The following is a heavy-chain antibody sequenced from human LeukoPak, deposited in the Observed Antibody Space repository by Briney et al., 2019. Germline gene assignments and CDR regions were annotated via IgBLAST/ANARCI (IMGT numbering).Heavy chain of an antibody. J-gene: IGHJ6*03. Sequence: SVKVSCKASGSTFSSYGITWVRQAPGQGLELMGGIIPIFGTTDYGQKFQGRVPITTDESTSTAYMELRSMRTEATAMDYCCRTQMDTPMVPRYYYYKDGWGKGTTVTVSS. CDR3: CRTQMDTPMVPRYYYYKDG. CDR2: IIPIFGTT. CDR1: GSTFSSYG. V-gene: IGHV1-69*05. D-gene: IGHD5-18*01.